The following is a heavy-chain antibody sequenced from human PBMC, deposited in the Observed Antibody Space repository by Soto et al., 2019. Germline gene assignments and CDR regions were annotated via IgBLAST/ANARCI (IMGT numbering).Heavy chain of an antibody. CDR3: ARGLRRGGSGSHLRD. V-gene: IGHV4-34*01. D-gene: IGHD3-10*01. CDR1: GGSFSGYY. CDR2: INHSGST. J-gene: IGHJ4*02. Sequence: QVQLQQWGAGLLKPSETLSLTCAVYGGSFSGYYWSWIRQPPGKGLEWIGEINHSGSTNYNPSLRGGVTRXXAXSXXQFSLKLSSVTAADTAVYYCARGLRRGGSGSHLRDWGQGTLVTVSS.